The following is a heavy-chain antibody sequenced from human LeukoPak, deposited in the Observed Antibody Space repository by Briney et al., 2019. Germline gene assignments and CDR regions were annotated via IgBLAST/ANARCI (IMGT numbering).Heavy chain of an antibody. CDR2: IKQDGGQI. CDR3: ARLGARQMLEY. J-gene: IGHJ4*02. V-gene: IGHV3-7*01. D-gene: IGHD4-17*01. CDR1: EFTFSSYW. Sequence: GGSLRLSCAASEFTFSSYWMSWVRRAPGKGLEWVANIKQDGGQIYYLESVKGRFTVSRDNAKNSLYLQMNSLRAEDTAVYYCARLGARQMLEYWGQGTLVTVSS.